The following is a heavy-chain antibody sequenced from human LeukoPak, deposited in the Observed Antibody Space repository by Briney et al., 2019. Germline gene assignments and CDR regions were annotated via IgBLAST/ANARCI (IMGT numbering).Heavy chain of an antibody. Sequence: PSETLSLTCTVSGGSISSGSYYWSWIRQPAGKGLEWIGRIYTSGSTNYNPSLKSRVTMSVDTSKNQFSLKLSSVTAADTAVYYCAREFPTTVTTYNWFDPWGQGTLVTVSS. D-gene: IGHD4-17*01. J-gene: IGHJ5*02. CDR2: IYTSGST. CDR1: GGSISSGSYY. V-gene: IGHV4-61*02. CDR3: AREFPTTVTTYNWFDP.